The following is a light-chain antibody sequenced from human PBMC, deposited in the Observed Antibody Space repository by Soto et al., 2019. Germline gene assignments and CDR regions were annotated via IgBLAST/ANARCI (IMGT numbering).Light chain of an antibody. CDR3: QHYYNLPQT. V-gene: IGKV1-33*01. J-gene: IGKJ1*01. Sequence: DIQMTQSPFSLSASVGDRVTITCQASQDISNFLNWYQQKPGKAPKLLIYDASNLEAGVPSRFSGSGSGTDFTFTISSLQSEDIATYYCQHYYNLPQTFGQGTKV. CDR2: DAS. CDR1: QDISNF.